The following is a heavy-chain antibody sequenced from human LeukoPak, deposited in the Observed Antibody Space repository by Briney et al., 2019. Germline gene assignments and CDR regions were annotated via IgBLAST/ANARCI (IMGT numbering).Heavy chain of an antibody. CDR3: ERYKLYWFDR. Sequence: SETLSLTCTVSGYSISSCYYWGWLRPPPGKGLEWIGSIYHSGSTYYNPSLKSRVTISVDTSKNQFYLKLNTVTAADTAVYYCERYKLYWFDRWGQGTLVTVSS. J-gene: IGHJ5*02. D-gene: IGHD2-2*01. V-gene: IGHV4-38-2*02. CDR2: IYHSGST. CDR1: GYSISSCYY.